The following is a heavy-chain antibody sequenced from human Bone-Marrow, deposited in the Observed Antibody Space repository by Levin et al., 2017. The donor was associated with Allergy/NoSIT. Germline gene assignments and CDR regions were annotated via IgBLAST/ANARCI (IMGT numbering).Heavy chain of an antibody. CDR2: ISEHADRL. CDR3: VKEGDIKAHGSD. V-gene: IGHV3-23*01. D-gene: IGHD5-24*01. Sequence: PGGSLRLSCAASGFTFSSYAMSWVRQAPGKGLEWVSAISEHADRLYYADSVEGRFTISRDNSKNTLSLQMNSLRVEDTAVYYCVKEGDIKAHGSDWGQGTLVTVSS. CDR1: GFTFSSYA. J-gene: IGHJ4*02.